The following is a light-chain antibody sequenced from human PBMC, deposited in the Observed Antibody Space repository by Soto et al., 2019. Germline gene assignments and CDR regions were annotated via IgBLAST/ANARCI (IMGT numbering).Light chain of an antibody. CDR3: SSYTSSSSDYV. Sequence: QSALTQPASVSGSPGQSITISCTGTSSDVGGYNYVSWYQQHPGKAPKLIIYEVSNRPSGVSNRFSGSKSGNTASLTISGLPAEDDADYYCSSYTSSSSDYVFGTGTKLTVL. V-gene: IGLV2-14*01. CDR2: EVS. CDR1: SSDVGGYNY. J-gene: IGLJ1*01.